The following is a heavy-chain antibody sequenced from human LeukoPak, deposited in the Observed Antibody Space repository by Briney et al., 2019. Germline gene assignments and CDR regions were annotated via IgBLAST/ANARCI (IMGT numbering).Heavy chain of an antibody. CDR2: IIPIFGTA. CDR3: ARGSTQDCSSISCQPAYYYYGMDV. D-gene: IGHD2-2*01. Sequence: ASVKVSCKASGGTFSSHAISWVRQAPGQGLEWMGGIIPIFGTANYAQKFQGRVTITADESTSTAYMELSSLRSEDTAVYYCARGSTQDCSSISCQPAYYYYGMDVWGQGTTVTVSS. J-gene: IGHJ6*02. V-gene: IGHV1-69*13. CDR1: GGTFSSHA.